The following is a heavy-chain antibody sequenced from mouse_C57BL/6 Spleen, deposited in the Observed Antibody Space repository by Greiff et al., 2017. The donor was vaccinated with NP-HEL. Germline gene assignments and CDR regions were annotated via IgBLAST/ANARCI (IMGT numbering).Heavy chain of an antibody. Sequence: VQLQQSGAELVRPGASVKLSCTASGFNIKDDYMHWVKQRPEQGLEWIGWIDPENGDTEYASKFQGKATITADTSSNTAYLQLSSLTSEDTAVDCCTTRITSCYFDYGGQGTTLTVSS. CDR3: TTRITSCYFDY. CDR1: GFNIKDDY. D-gene: IGHD2-4*01. V-gene: IGHV14-4*01. J-gene: IGHJ2*01. CDR2: IDPENGDT.